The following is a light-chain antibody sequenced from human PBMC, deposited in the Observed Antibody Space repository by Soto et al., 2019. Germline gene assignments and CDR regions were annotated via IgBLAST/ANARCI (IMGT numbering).Light chain of an antibody. Sequence: DIQMTQSPSSLSASVGDRVTITCQASQDISNYLNWYQQKPGKAPQLLIYDASNLETGVPSRFSGSGSGTYFTFTISSLQPEDIATYYYQQYVNLLFTFGPGTKVDIK. J-gene: IGKJ3*01. CDR1: QDISNY. CDR2: DAS. V-gene: IGKV1-33*01. CDR3: QQYVNLLFT.